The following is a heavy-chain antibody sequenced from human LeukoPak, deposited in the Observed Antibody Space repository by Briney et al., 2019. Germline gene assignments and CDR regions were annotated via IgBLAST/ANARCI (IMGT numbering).Heavy chain of an antibody. Sequence: SETLSLTCAVYGGSFSGYYWSWIRQPPGKGLEWIEEINHSGSTNYNPSLKSRVTISVDTSKNQFSLKLSSVTAADTAVYYCARGYGGYSIAARVFDPWGQGTLVTVSS. CDR2: INHSGST. D-gene: IGHD6-6*01. V-gene: IGHV4-34*01. CDR1: GGSFSGYY. CDR3: ARGYGGYSIAARVFDP. J-gene: IGHJ5*02.